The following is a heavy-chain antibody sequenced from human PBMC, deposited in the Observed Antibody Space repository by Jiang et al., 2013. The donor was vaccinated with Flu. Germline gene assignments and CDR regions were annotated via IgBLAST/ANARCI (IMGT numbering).Heavy chain of an antibody. CDR3: ARAIPRTSALGYRPKYYFDY. Sequence: LLKPSETLSLTCAVYGGSFSGYYWSWFRQSPGKGLEWIGEINHLGSTNYNPSLLSRVTTSVDRSTSQFSLRLSSVTAADTAVYYCARAIPRTSALGYRPKYYFDYWGQGTLVTVSS. V-gene: IGHV4-34*01. CDR2: INHLGST. J-gene: IGHJ4*02. CDR1: GGSFSGYY. D-gene: IGHD5-18*01.